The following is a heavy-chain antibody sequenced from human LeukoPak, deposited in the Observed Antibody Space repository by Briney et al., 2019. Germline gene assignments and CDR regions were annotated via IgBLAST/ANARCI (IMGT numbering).Heavy chain of an antibody. CDR3: GRPPYCGGDCYSLVDY. V-gene: IGHV3-21*01. D-gene: IGHD2-21*02. CDR1: GFTFSSYS. Sequence: GGSLRLSCAASGFTFSSYSMNWVRQAPGKRLEWVSSISSSSSYIYYADSVKGRFTISRDNAKNSLYQQMNSLRAEDTAVYYCGRPPYCGGDCYSLVDYWGQGTLVTVSS. J-gene: IGHJ4*02. CDR2: ISSSSSYI.